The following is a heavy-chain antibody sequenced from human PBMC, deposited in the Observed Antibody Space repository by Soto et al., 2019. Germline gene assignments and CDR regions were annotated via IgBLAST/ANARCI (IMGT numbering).Heavy chain of an antibody. J-gene: IGHJ4*02. CDR3: AREASAVVSLDY. V-gene: IGHV1-2*02. CDR2: INPNSGDT. CDR1: GYIFTAYS. Sequence: GXSGEVWCRASGYIFTAYSMHWVRQAPGQGLEWLGWINPNSGDTIYAQKFQDRVTMTCDTSVSTAYLELSSLSSDDTALYYCAREASAVVSLDYWGQGTLVTVS. D-gene: IGHD2-15*01.